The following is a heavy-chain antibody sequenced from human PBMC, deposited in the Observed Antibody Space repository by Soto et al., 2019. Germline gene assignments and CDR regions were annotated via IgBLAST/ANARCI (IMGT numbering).Heavy chain of an antibody. CDR3: ARRARSSLTYYYYYMDV. D-gene: IGHD6-13*01. Sequence: GGSLRLSCAASGFTFISYDMHWVRQAPGKGLEWVSAIGTAGDTYYPGSVKGRFTISRENAKNSLYLQMNSLRAGDTAVYYCARRARSSLTYYYYYMDVWGKGTTVTVSS. J-gene: IGHJ6*03. V-gene: IGHV3-13*01. CDR1: GFTFISYD. CDR2: IGTAGDT.